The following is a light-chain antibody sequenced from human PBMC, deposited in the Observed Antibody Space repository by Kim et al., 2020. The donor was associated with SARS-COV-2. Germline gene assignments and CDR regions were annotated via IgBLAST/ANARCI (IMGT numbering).Light chain of an antibody. J-gene: IGLJ3*02. CDR3: SSYTYTTTRV. CDR2: DVT. CDR1: SSDVGGYRF. Sequence: QSALTQPASVSGSPGQSITISCTGTSSDVGGYRFVSWYQQHPGKAPKLLIYDVTNRPSGISNRFSGSKSGNTASLTISGLQAEDEADYYCSSYTYTTTRVFGGGTQLTVL. V-gene: IGLV2-14*03.